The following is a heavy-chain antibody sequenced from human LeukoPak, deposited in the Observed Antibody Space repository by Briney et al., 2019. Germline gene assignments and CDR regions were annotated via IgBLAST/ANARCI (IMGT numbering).Heavy chain of an antibody. V-gene: IGHV4-39*07. CDR3: AREDIVVVVAALREAFDI. CDR1: GGSISSSSYY. CDR2: IYYSGST. J-gene: IGHJ3*02. D-gene: IGHD2-15*01. Sequence: PSETLSLTCTVSGGSISSSSYYWGWIRQPPGQGLEWIGSIYYSGSTYYNPSLKSRVTISVDTSENQFSLKLSSVTAADTAVYYCAREDIVVVVAALREAFDIWGQGTMVTVSS.